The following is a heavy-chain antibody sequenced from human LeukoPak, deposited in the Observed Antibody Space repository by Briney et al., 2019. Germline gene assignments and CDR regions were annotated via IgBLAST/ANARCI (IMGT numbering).Heavy chain of an antibody. CDR3: ARGRRAAAGLYYYYYMDV. V-gene: IGHV1-69*05. CDR1: GYTFTGYY. Sequence: KVSCKASGYTFTGYYMHWVRQAPGQGLEWMGGIIPIFGTANYAQKFQGRVTITTDESTSTAYMELSSLRSEDTAVYYCARGRRAAAGLYYYYYMDVWGKGTTVTVSS. CDR2: IIPIFGTA. D-gene: IGHD6-13*01. J-gene: IGHJ6*03.